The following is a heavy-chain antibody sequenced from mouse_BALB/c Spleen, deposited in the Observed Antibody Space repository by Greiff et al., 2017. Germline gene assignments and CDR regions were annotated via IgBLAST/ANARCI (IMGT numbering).Heavy chain of an antibody. V-gene: IGHV2-9*02. J-gene: IGHJ2*01. Sequence: QVQLQQSGPGLVAPSQSLSITCTVSGFSLTSYGVHWVRQPPGKGLEWLGVIWAGGSTNYNSALMSRLSISKDNSKSQVFLKMNSLHTDDTAMYYCARGWPSDFDDWGQGATLTVSS. CDR1: GFSLTSYG. CDR2: IWAGGST. D-gene: IGHD1-1*02. CDR3: ARGWPSDFDD.